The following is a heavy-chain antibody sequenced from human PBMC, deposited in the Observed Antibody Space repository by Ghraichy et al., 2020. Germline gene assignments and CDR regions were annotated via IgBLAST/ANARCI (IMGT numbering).Heavy chain of an antibody. D-gene: IGHD6-19*01. CDR2: IKSENDGATI. Sequence: GESLNISCATSGFTFSNACISWVHQAPGTGLEWIGHIKSENDGATIDYGAPVKGRFSLSRHNSKTTVYLQMDNLRNDDTGVYFCTTSPLGVPGNFDFWGPGTLVTVSS. CDR3: TTSPLGVPGNFDF. CDR1: GFTFSNAC. J-gene: IGHJ4*01. V-gene: IGHV3-15*01.